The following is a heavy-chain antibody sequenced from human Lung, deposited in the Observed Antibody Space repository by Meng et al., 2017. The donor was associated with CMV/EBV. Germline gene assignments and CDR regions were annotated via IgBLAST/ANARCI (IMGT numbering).Heavy chain of an antibody. V-gene: IGHV5-51*01. Sequence: XTISCKGSGSSSTSYWIGWLRQMPGKRLEWMGIIYPSDSGTRYSPFFQGQVTISADESISTAYQQWSSLKASDTAVYYCARQSGYCSSTSCYGYFDLWXRGTXVTVSS. CDR3: ARQSGYCSSTSCYGYFDL. J-gene: IGHJ2*01. CDR1: GSSSTSYW. D-gene: IGHD2-2*01. CDR2: IYPSDSGT.